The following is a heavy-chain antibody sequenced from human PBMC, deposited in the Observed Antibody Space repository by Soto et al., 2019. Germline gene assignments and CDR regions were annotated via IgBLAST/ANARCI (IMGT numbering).Heavy chain of an antibody. D-gene: IGHD5-12*01. Sequence: QVQLVESGGGVVQPGRSLRLSCAASGFTFSSYGMHWVRQAPGKGLEWVALVWYDGGNKYYADSVKGRFTISRDNSKNSLYRQMNSLRDEDTAVYYCGRAAGYSSNDYVYYYGMDVWGQGTTVTVSS. CDR2: VWYDGGNK. CDR1: GFTFSSYG. J-gene: IGHJ6*02. V-gene: IGHV3-33*01. CDR3: GRAAGYSSNDYVYYYGMDV.